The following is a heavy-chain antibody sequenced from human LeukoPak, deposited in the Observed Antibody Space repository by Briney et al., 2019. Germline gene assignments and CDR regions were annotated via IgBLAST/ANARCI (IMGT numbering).Heavy chain of an antibody. Sequence: ASVKVSCKASGYTFTSYGISWVRQAPGQGLEWMGWISAYNGNTNYAQKLQGRVTMTTDTSTSTAYMELRSLRSDDTAVYYCARVRAATYYYYGMDVWGKGTTVTVPS. CDR3: ARVRAATYYYYGMDV. D-gene: IGHD2-15*01. V-gene: IGHV1-18*04. CDR1: GYTFTSYG. J-gene: IGHJ6*04. CDR2: ISAYNGNT.